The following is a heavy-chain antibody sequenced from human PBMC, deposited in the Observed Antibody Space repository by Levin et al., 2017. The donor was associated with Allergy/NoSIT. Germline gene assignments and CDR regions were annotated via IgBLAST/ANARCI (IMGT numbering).Heavy chain of an antibody. CDR2: ISSSGSTI. CDR1: GFTFSDYY. Sequence: GESLKISCAASGFTFSDYYMSWIRQAPGKGLEWVSYISSSGSTIYYADSVKGRFTISRDNAKNSLYLQMNSLRAEDTAVYYCARDRRGPSEVGDYWGQGTLVTVSS. V-gene: IGHV3-11*01. J-gene: IGHJ4*02. D-gene: IGHD3-10*01. CDR3: ARDRRGPSEVGDY.